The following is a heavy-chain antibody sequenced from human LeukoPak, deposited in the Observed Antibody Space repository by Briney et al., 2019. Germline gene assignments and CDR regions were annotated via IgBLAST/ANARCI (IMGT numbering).Heavy chain of an antibody. CDR1: GFTVSSNY. J-gene: IGHJ6*02. D-gene: IGHD4-23*01. V-gene: IGHV3-53*01. Sequence: GGSLRLSCAASGFTVSSNYMSWVRQAPGKGLEWVSVIYSGGSTYYADSVKGRFTISRDNSKNTLYLRMNSLRAEDTAVYYCATLTSTVVTWYYYCGMDVWGQGTTVTVSS. CDR2: IYSGGST. CDR3: ATLTSTVVTWYYYCGMDV.